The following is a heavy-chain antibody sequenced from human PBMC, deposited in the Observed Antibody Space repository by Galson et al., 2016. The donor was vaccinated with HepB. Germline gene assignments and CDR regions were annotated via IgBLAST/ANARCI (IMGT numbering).Heavy chain of an antibody. CDR1: GFSFGLFA. CDR3: AKDDECPSGYFDH. Sequence: SLRLSCAASGFSFGLFAMHWVRQVPGKGLEWVALISADGGLTVYADSVKGRFTISRDNSRNSLFLQMNSLKVEDTALYYCAKDDECPSGYFDHWGRGTLVTVSS. D-gene: IGHD2-2*01. V-gene: IGHV3-43*02. J-gene: IGHJ4*02. CDR2: ISADGGLT.